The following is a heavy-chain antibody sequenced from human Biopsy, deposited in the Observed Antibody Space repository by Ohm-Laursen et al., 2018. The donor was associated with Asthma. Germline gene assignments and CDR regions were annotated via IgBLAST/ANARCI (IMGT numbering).Heavy chain of an antibody. D-gene: IGHD4-17*01. CDR2: IKPDGTER. CDR3: TRTVAATPYDY. V-gene: IGHV3-7*01. J-gene: IGHJ4*02. Sequence: GPLRLSCTASGFTFSTYWMSWVRQAPGKDLEWVANIKPDGTERYYVDSVKGRFTISRDNANNSLYLQMKFLGAEDTAVYYCTRTVAATPYDYWGQGTLVTVSS. CDR1: GFTFSTYW.